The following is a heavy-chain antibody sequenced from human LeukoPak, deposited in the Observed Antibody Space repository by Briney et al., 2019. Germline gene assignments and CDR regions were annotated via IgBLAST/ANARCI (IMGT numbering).Heavy chain of an antibody. CDR2: IYYSGTN. V-gene: IGHV4-59*01. D-gene: IGHD2-15*01. Sequence: SETLSLTCSVSGDSISGSYWSWMRQPPGKGLEWIGYIYYSGTNNYNPSLRSRVTMSVDTSKNQFSLNLNSVTAADTAVYYCARLLAGCPGGRCRAHFDYWGQGTLVTVSS. CDR1: GDSISGSY. J-gene: IGHJ4*02. CDR3: ARLLAGCPGGRCRAHFDY.